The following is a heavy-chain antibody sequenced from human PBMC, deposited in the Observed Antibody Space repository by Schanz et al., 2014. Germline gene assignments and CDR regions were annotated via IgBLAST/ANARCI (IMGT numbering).Heavy chain of an antibody. Sequence: VHLVESGGGVVQPGRSLRLSCTGSRFTISRNPIHWVRQAPGKGLEWVSGITRQGTTYYGDFVRGRFSISRDLSSNTLYLQMNSLRADDSAIYYCAKDHPSSGWPAFDVWGQGTQVTVSS. J-gene: IGHJ4*02. CDR2: ITRQGTT. CDR1: RFTISRNP. V-gene: IGHV3-23*04. D-gene: IGHD6-19*01. CDR3: AKDHPSSGWPAFDV.